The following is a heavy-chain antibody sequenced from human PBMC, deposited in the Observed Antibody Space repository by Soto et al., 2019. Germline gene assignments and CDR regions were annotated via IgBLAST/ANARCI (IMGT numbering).Heavy chain of an antibody. CDR3: ATVRWELHDAFDI. Sequence: QVQLQESGPGLVKPSQTLSLTCTVSCGSISTGGYYWSWIRQHPGRGLEWIGYIYHSGMTFSNPSLQSRVAISPDTSENQFSLTLCSVNAAYTAVYYCATVRWELHDAFDIWGHGTMVSVSS. V-gene: IGHV4-31*03. CDR2: IYHSGMT. D-gene: IGHD4-17*01. J-gene: IGHJ3*02. CDR1: CGSISTGGYY.